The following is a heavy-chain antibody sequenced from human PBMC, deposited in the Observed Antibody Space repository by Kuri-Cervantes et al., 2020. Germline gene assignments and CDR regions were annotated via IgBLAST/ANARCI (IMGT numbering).Heavy chain of an antibody. V-gene: IGHV1-3*01. CDR1: GFKFSDFS. Sequence: ASVKVSCKASGFKFSDFSFHWVRQAPGQRLEWMGWINAGNGNTKYSRKFQDRVTFTRDTSASTTYMDLSSLTSEDTAVYYCARPLFGSGTYYKEEGIGYWGQGTLVTVSS. CDR3: ARPLFGSGTYYKEEGIGY. J-gene: IGHJ4*02. CDR2: INAGNGNT. D-gene: IGHD3-10*01.